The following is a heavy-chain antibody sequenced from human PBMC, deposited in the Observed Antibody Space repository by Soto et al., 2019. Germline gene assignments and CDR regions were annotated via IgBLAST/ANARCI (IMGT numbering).Heavy chain of an antibody. CDR1: GFTLSSYA. CDR3: AKGVSSSAWSASDS. CDR2: ISDSDNAT. V-gene: IGHV3-23*01. J-gene: IGHJ4*02. Sequence: EVQLLESGGGLVQPGGSLRLSCAASGFTLSSYAMTWVRQAPGKGLEWVSVISDSDNATYYAYSVKGRLTISRDNSKNTLYLQLNSLRAEDTAVYYCAKGVSSSAWSASDSWGQGTLVTVSA. D-gene: IGHD6-19*01.